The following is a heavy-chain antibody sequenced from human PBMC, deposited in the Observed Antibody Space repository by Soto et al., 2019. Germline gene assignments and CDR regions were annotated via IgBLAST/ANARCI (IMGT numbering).Heavy chain of an antibody. J-gene: IGHJ4*02. D-gene: IGHD4-17*01. CDR3: VRDLAVTTKFDY. CDR1: GFTFSSYW. V-gene: IGHV3-74*01. Sequence: EVQLVESGGGLVQPGGSLRLSCAASGFTFSSYWMHWVRQAPGKGLVWVSRINGDGTTTGYADFVKGRFSISRDSAKNTRDLQMNSLRAEDTAVYYCVRDLAVTTKFDYWGQGTLVTVSS. CDR2: INGDGTTT.